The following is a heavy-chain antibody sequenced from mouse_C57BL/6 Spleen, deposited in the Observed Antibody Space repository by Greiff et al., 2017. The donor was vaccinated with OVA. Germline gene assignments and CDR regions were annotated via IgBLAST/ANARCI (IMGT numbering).Heavy chain of an antibody. V-gene: IGHV5-4*01. CDR3: ARDGSWDGYYWFAY. CDR1: GFTFSSYA. D-gene: IGHD2-3*01. Sequence: EVKLVESGGGLVKPGGSLKLSCAASGFTFSSYAMSWVRQTPEKRLEWVATISDGGSYTYYPDNVKGRFTISRDNAKNNLYLQMSHLKSEDTAMYYCARDGSWDGYYWFAYWGQGTLVTVSA. J-gene: IGHJ3*01. CDR2: ISDGGSYT.